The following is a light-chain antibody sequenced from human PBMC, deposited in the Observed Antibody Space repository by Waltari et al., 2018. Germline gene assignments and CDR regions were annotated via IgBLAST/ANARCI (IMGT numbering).Light chain of an antibody. CDR1: NIGSKS. CDR2: DDT. CDR3: QVWDSSSVHVV. Sequence: SYVLTQPPSVSVAPGKTARITCGGHNIGSKSVHWYQQKPGQAPVLVLFDDTDRPSGIPAQFSGSNSGNTATLTISRVEAGDEADYYCQVWDSSSVHVVFGGGTKLTVL. V-gene: IGLV3-21*03. J-gene: IGLJ2*01.